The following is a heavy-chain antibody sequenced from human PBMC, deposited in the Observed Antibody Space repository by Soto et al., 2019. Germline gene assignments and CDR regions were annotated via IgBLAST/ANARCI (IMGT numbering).Heavy chain of an antibody. D-gene: IGHD3-3*01. CDR3: ARDSPGITIFGVVYGVSYYFDY. J-gene: IGHJ4*02. CDR2: ISYDGSNK. CDR1: GFTFSSYA. Sequence: ESGGGVVQPGRSLRLSCAASGFTFSSYAMHWVRQAPGKGLEWVAVISYDGSNKYYADSVKGRFTISRDNSKNTLYLQMNSLRAEDTAVYYCARDSPGITIFGVVYGVSYYFDYWGQGTLVTVSS. V-gene: IGHV3-30-3*01.